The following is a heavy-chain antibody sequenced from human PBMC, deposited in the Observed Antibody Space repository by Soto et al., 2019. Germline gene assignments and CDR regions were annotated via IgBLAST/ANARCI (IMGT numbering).Heavy chain of an antibody. V-gene: IGHV3-48*01. Sequence: EVQLVESGGGLFQPGGSLRLSCAASGFPFSTYNMNWVRQAPGKGLEWVSYISSTSAIYYADSVKGRFTISRDNAKNSLYLQMTSLRAEDTAVYYCARDVSGSSIAVRYFDYWGQGALVTVSS. D-gene: IGHD6-6*01. CDR2: ISSTSAI. J-gene: IGHJ4*02. CDR1: GFPFSTYN. CDR3: ARDVSGSSIAVRYFDY.